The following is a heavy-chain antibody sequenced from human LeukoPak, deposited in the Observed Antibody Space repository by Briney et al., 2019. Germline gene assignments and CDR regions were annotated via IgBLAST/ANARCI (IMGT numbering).Heavy chain of an antibody. Sequence: SETLSLTCTVSGGSISSGGYYWSWIRQHPGKGLEWIGYIYYSGSTYYNPSLKSRVTISVDTSKNQFSLKLGSVTAADTAVYYCARAGIVVVPAAKGDYFDYWGQGTLVTVSS. D-gene: IGHD2-2*01. J-gene: IGHJ4*02. CDR2: IYYSGST. V-gene: IGHV4-31*03. CDR3: ARAGIVVVPAAKGDYFDY. CDR1: GGSISSGGYY.